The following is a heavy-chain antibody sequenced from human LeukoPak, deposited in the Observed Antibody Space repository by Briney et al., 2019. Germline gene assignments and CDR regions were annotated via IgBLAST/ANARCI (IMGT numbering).Heavy chain of an antibody. D-gene: IGHD2-2*01. CDR2: IYYSGST. CDR3: ARHSIVVVPAAAFDY. J-gene: IGHJ4*02. V-gene: IGHV4-39*01. CDR1: GSSISSSSYY. Sequence: SETLSLTCTVSGSSISSSSYYWGWIRQPPGKGLEWIGSIYYSGSTYYNPSLKSRVTISVDTSKNQFSLKLSSVTAADTAVYYCARHSIVVVPAAAFDYWGQGTLVTVSS.